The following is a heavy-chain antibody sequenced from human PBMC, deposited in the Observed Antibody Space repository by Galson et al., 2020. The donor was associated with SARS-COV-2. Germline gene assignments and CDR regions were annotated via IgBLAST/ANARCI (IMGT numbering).Heavy chain of an antibody. CDR2: IYYSGST. V-gene: IGHV4-59*01. CDR1: GGSISSYY. D-gene: IGHD4-4*01. CDR3: AGSQGTVTTYYYYGMDV. J-gene: IGHJ6*02. Sequence: SETLSRTCTVSGGSISSYYWSWIRQPPGKGLEWIGDIYYSGSTNYNPSLKSRVTRSVDTSKNQFSLKLSSVTAADTAVYYCAGSQGTVTTYYYYGMDVWGQGTTVTVSS.